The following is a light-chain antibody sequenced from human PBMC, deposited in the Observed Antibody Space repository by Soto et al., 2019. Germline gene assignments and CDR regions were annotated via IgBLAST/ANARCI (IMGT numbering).Light chain of an antibody. V-gene: IGKV3D-15*01. CDR1: QSVTSN. Sequence: EIVMTQSPATLSVSPGERATLSCRASQSVTSNLAWYQQTPGQAPRLLIYGASTRATGIPARFSASGSGTESTLTISSLQSEDFAVYYCQQYDNWLGTFGQGTKVDIK. CDR3: QQYDNWLGT. CDR2: GAS. J-gene: IGKJ1*01.